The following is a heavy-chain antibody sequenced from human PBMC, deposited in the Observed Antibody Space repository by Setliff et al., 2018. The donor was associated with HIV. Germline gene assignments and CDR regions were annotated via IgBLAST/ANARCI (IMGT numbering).Heavy chain of an antibody. Sequence: ASVKVSCKTSGYTFDAKYIHWARQAPGQGLEWMGWINPNSGGTNYARKFQGRVTMTRDTSIRTAYIELNSLRSDDTAVYYCATAGGRSWFEPWGAGTPVTVSS. CDR1: GYTFDAKY. CDR2: INPNSGGT. V-gene: IGHV1-2*02. J-gene: IGHJ5*02. D-gene: IGHD3-16*01. CDR3: ATAGGRSWFEP.